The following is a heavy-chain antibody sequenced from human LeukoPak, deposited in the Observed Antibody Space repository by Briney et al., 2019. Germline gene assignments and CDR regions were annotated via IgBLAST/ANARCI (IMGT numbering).Heavy chain of an antibody. CDR3: ARDPDHYYDSGVSHYYFDY. D-gene: IGHD3-22*01. Sequence: ASVKVSCKVSGYTLTELSMHWVRQAPGKGLEWMGGFDPEDGETIYAQKLQGRVTMTTDTSTSTAYMELRSLRSDDTAVYYCARDPDHYYDSGVSHYYFDYGAQGPLSTFSS. CDR2: FDPEDGET. V-gene: IGHV1-24*01. J-gene: IGHJ4*02. CDR1: GYTLTELS.